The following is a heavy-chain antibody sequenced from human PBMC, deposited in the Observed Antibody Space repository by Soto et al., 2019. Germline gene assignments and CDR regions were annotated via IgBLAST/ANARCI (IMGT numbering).Heavy chain of an antibody. CDR2: FDPEAGEK. Sequence: QVQLEQSGAEVKRPGASVKVSCKVSGYTVSELSMNWLRQGPGKALEWIGGFDPEAGEKIFSQKFQGRFFTTEPTSTVFAYMDLTSVTSDDTVFYYCAPLYDSSVFHRGSSFPPRGQGPLITFPS. V-gene: IGHV1-24*01. D-gene: IGHD3-22*01. CDR1: GYTVSELS. CDR3: APLYDSSVFHRGSSFPP. J-gene: IGHJ5*02.